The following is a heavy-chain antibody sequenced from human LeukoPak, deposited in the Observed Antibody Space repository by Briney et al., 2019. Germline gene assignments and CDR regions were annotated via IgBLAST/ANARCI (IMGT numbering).Heavy chain of an antibody. D-gene: IGHD1-26*01. V-gene: IGHV4-34*01. J-gene: IGHJ4*02. CDR3: AREVDSGSYGELDY. CDR1: GVSFSGYY. Sequence: PSETLSLTCAVYGVSFSGYYWSWIRQPPGKGLEWIGEINHSGSTNYNPSLKSRVTISVDTSKIQFSLKLTSVTAADTAVYYCAREVDSGSYGELDYWGQGTLVTVSS. CDR2: INHSGST.